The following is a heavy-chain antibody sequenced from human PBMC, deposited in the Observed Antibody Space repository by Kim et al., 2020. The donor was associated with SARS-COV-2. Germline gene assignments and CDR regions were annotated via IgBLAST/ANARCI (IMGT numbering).Heavy chain of an antibody. V-gene: IGHV3-11*01. J-gene: IGHJ4*02. D-gene: IGHD5-18*01. CDR2: ISGDSNTK. CDR3: ARMGGYAYGQAPH. CDR1: GLTFSNYY. Sequence: GGSLRLSCTASGLTFSNYYMSWIRQAPGKGLEWVSFISGDSNTKYYADFVKGRFTISRDNAKNSLSLQMTSLRPDDSAVYYCARMGGYAYGQAPHWCQGT.